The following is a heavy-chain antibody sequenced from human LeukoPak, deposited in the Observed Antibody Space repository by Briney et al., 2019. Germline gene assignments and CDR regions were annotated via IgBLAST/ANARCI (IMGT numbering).Heavy chain of an antibody. CDR3: ARRAPALLWFGELLSLNWFDP. Sequence: SETLSLTCTVSGGSISSSSYYWGWIRQPPGKGLEWIGSIYYSGSTYYNPSLKSRVTISVDTSKNQFSLKLSSVTAADTAVYYCARRAPALLWFGELLSLNWFDPWGQGTLVTVSS. D-gene: IGHD3-10*01. CDR1: GGSISSSSYY. V-gene: IGHV4-39*01. CDR2: IYYSGST. J-gene: IGHJ5*02.